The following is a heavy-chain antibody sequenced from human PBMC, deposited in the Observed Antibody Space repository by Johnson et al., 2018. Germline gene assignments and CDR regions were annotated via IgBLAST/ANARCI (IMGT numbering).Heavy chain of an antibody. CDR1: GFTFSSYA. Sequence: VQLQESGGGLVQPGGSLRLSCAASGFTFSSYALSWVRQAPGKGLAWVSAISGSGGSTSYAASVKGRVTISSDNSKNMRYLQMNSRRVEDTAVYYCARDTVAVANYGMDVWGQGTTVTVSS. V-gene: IGHV3-23*01. D-gene: IGHD6-19*01. J-gene: IGHJ6*02. CDR2: ISGSGGST. CDR3: ARDTVAVANYGMDV.